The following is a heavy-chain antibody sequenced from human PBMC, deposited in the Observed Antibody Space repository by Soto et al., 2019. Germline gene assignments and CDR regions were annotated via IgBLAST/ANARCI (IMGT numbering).Heavy chain of an antibody. D-gene: IGHD2-2*01. V-gene: IGHV1-69*13. J-gene: IGHJ5*02. CDR1: GGTFSSYA. Sequence: SVKVSCKASGGTFSSYAISWVRQAPGQGLEWMGGIIPIFGTANYAQKFQGRVTITADESTSTAYMELSSLRSEDTAVYYCARWSVVVPAAMAWFDPWGQGTLVTVSS. CDR3: ARWSVVVPAAMAWFDP. CDR2: IIPIFGTA.